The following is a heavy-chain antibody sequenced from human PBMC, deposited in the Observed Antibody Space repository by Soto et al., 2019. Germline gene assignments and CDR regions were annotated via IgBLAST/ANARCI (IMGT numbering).Heavy chain of an antibody. D-gene: IGHD3-22*01. CDR1: GFTFSDYY. Sequence: SLRLSCAASGFTFSDYYMSWIRQAPGKXLEWVSYISSSSSYTNYADSVKGRFTISRDNAKNSLYLQMNSLRAEDTAVYYRAGDRAYYDSSGYLNRFDPWGQGTLVTVSS. V-gene: IGHV3-11*06. CDR3: AGDRAYYDSSGYLNRFDP. J-gene: IGHJ5*02. CDR2: ISSSSSYT.